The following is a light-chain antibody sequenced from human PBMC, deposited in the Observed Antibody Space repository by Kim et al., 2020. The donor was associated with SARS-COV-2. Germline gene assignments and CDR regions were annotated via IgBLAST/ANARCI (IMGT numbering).Light chain of an antibody. CDR2: GKN. V-gene: IGLV3-19*01. CDR1: SLRSYY. CDR3: NSRDNNDNVV. Sequence: SSELTQDPAVSVALGQTVRITCQGDSLRSYYATWYQQKPGQAPILVIYGKNNRPSGIPDRFSGSSSGNTASLTITGTQAGDEADYYCNSRDNNDNVVFGGGTQLTV. J-gene: IGLJ2*01.